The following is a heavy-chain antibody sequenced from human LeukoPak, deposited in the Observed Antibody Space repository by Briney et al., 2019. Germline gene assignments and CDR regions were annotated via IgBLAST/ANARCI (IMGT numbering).Heavy chain of an antibody. CDR1: GFTFSSYS. D-gene: IGHD3-10*01. Sequence: GGSLRLSCAASGFTFSSYSMNWVRQAPGKGLEWVSSISSSSSYIYYADSVKGRFTISRDNAKNSLYLQMNSLRAEDTAVYYCAREGQLLWFGSPHPHDAFDIWGQGTMVTVSS. J-gene: IGHJ3*02. V-gene: IGHV3-21*01. CDR2: ISSSSSYI. CDR3: AREGQLLWFGSPHPHDAFDI.